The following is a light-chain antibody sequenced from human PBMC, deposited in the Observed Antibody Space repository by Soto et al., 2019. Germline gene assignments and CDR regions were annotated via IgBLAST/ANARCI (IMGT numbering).Light chain of an antibody. J-gene: IGLJ1*01. CDR2: RNN. V-gene: IGLV1-47*01. CDR1: SSNIGSNY. CDR3: AAWDDRLSDYV. Sequence: QSVLTQPPSASGAPGQRVTISGAGSSSNIGSNYVYWYQQHPGTAPKLLIYRNNQRPSGVPDRFSGSKSGTSASLAIRGLRSEDEADYYRAAWDDRLSDYVFGTGTKLTVL.